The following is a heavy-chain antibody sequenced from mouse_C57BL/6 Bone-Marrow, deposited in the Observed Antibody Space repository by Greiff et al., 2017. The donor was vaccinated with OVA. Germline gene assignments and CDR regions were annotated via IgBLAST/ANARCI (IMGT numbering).Heavy chain of an antibody. CDR3: ARFDVAMDY. V-gene: IGHV1-19*01. D-gene: IGHD2-3*01. J-gene: IGHJ4*01. CDR1: GYTFTDYY. Sequence: SGPVLVKPGASVKMSCKASGYTFTDYYMNWVKQSHGKSLEWIGVINPYNGGTSYNQKFKGKATLTVDKSSSTAYMELNSLTSEDSAVYYCARFDVAMDYWGQGTSVTVSS. CDR2: INPYNGGT.